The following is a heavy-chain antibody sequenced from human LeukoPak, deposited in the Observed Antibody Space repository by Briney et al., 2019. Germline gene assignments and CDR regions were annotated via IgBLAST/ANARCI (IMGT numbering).Heavy chain of an antibody. CDR1: GGSISSSSYY. Sequence: SETLSLTCTVSGGSISSSSYYWGWIRQPPGRGLEWIGSIYYSGSTYYNPSLKSRVTISVDTSKNQFSLKLSSVTAADTAVYYCARVGQQLVRSFDYWGQGTLVTASS. D-gene: IGHD6-13*01. CDR3: ARVGQQLVRSFDY. V-gene: IGHV4-39*07. J-gene: IGHJ4*02. CDR2: IYYSGST.